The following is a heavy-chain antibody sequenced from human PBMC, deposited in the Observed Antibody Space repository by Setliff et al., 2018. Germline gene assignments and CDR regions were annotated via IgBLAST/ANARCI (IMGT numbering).Heavy chain of an antibody. D-gene: IGHD3-22*01. Sequence: GGSLRLSCAASGFTFSSYWMHWVRQDPGKGLVWVSRVNDDGSSAMYADSVKGRFTISRDKSKNTLYLQMNSLRAEDTAVYYCAKESIDYYDSSGSLSTPFDYWGQGTLVTVSS. CDR2: VNDDGSSA. CDR1: GFTFSSYW. CDR3: AKESIDYYDSSGSLSTPFDY. V-gene: IGHV3-74*03. J-gene: IGHJ4*02.